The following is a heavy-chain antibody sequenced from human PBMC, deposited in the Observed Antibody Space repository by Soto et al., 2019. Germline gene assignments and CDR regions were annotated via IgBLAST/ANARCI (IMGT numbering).Heavy chain of an antibody. Sequence: SVKGYCKASGGSFSSYAIGWVRQAPGQGLEWMGGIIPIFGTANYAQKFQGRVTITSDESTSTAYMELSSLRSEDTAVYYCARPAGYSSGFDYWGQGTLVTVSS. CDR3: ARPAGYSSGFDY. CDR1: GGSFSSYA. J-gene: IGHJ4*02. CDR2: IIPIFGTA. D-gene: IGHD6-19*01. V-gene: IGHV1-69*01.